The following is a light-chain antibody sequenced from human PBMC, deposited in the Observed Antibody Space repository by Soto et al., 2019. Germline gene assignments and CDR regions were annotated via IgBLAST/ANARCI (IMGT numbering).Light chain of an antibody. CDR3: QQLNNFPQT. J-gene: IGKJ1*01. CDR1: QDIRND. Sequence: QMTQSPSSLSASVGGRGTSTCMPSQDIRNDLCWFQVKPGKAPKRLIYAASRFQSGVPSSFSGSGSETEFTLIISTLQPDDFAAYYCQQLNNFPQTFGQGTQLDI. V-gene: IGKV1-17*01. CDR2: AAS.